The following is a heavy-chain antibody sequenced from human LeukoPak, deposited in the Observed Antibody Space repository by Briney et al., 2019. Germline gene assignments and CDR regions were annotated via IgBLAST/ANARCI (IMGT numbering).Heavy chain of an antibody. CDR3: AREDYYGSGGHPLDY. V-gene: IGHV3-74*01. Sequence: GGSLRLSCAASGFTFSSYWMHWARQAPGKGLVWVSRINSDGSSTTNADSVKGRFTISRDNAKNTLYLQMNRLRAEDTAVYYCAREDYYGSGGHPLDYWGQGTLVTVSS. CDR1: GFTFSSYW. CDR2: INSDGSST. D-gene: IGHD3-10*01. J-gene: IGHJ4*02.